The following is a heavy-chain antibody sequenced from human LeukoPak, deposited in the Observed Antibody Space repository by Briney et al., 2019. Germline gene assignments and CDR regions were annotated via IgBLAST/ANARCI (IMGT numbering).Heavy chain of an antibody. CDR2: ISAYNGNT. Sequence: ASVKLSCKASGYTFTSYGISCVRQAPGQGLEWMGWISAYNGNTNYAQTPQGRVTMTTDTSTSTAYMELRSLRSDDTAVYYCARDRAGMVATMWDYWGQGTLVTVSS. CDR1: GYTFTSYG. D-gene: IGHD5-12*01. CDR3: ARDRAGMVATMWDY. V-gene: IGHV1-18*01. J-gene: IGHJ4*02.